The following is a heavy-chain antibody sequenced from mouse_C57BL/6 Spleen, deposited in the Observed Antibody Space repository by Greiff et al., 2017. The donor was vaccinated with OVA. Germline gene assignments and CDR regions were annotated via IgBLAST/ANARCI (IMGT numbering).Heavy chain of an antibody. CDR2: IDPADSET. CDR3: ARVRDWDFDY. CDR1: GYTFTSYW. Sequence: QVQLQQPGAELVRPGSSVKLSCKASGYTFTSYWMHWVKQRPIQGLEWIGNIDPADSETHYNQKFKDKATLTVYKSSSTAYMQLISLTSEDSAVYYCARVRDWDFDYWGQGTTLTVSS. D-gene: IGHD4-1*01. J-gene: IGHJ2*01. V-gene: IGHV1-52*01.